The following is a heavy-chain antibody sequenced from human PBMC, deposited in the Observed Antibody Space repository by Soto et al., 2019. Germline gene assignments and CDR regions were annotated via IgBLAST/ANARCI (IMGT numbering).Heavy chain of an antibody. CDR2: ISWNSGSI. CDR3: AKDKNGGYSNGMDV. J-gene: IGHJ6*02. Sequence: EVQLVESGGGLVQPGRSLRLSCAASGFTFDDYAMHWVRQAPGKGLEWVSGISWNSGSIGYADSVKGRFTISRDNAKNSLYLQMNSLRAEDTALYYCAKDKNGGYSNGMDVWGQGTTVTVSS. CDR1: GFTFDDYA. V-gene: IGHV3-9*01. D-gene: IGHD4-17*01.